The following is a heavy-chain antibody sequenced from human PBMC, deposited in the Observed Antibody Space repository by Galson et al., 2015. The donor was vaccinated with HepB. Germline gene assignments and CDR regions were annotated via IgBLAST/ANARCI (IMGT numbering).Heavy chain of an antibody. CDR3: ARDGTNYYGPGRADDAFDI. J-gene: IGHJ3*02. V-gene: IGHV3-33*08. CDR1: GFTFSSYG. CDR2: IWYDGSNK. Sequence: SLRLSCAASGFTFSSYGMHWVRQAPGKGLEWVAVIWYDGSNKYYADSVKGRFTISRDNSKNTLYLQMNSLRAEDTAVYYCARDGTNYYGPGRADDAFDIWGQGTMVTVSS. D-gene: IGHD3-10*01.